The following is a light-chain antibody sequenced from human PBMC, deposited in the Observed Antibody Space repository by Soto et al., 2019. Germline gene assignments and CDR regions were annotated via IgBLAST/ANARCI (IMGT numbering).Light chain of an antibody. CDR3: QQYNRWPPIT. Sequence: EIVLTQSPGTLSVSPGDRATLSCRASQSISSNLAWCQQNPGQAPRLLIYHATARATGIPSRFSGSQSGTEFTLTISSLQSEDFAVYYCQQYNRWPPITFGQGTRLEIK. CDR2: HAT. J-gene: IGKJ5*01. CDR1: QSISSN. V-gene: IGKV3-15*01.